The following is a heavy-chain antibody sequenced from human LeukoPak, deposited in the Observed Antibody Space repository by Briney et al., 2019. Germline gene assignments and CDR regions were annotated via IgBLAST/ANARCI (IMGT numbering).Heavy chain of an antibody. CDR2: ISSNGGST. J-gene: IGHJ4*02. D-gene: IGHD3-22*01. Sequence: GGSLRLSCAASGFTLSSYAMHWVRQAPGKGLEYVSAISSNGGSTYYANSVKGRFTISRDNSKNTLYLQMGSLRAEDMAVYYCARERLSYYDSSGYYYVDYWGQGTLVTVSS. CDR3: ARERLSYYDSSGYYYVDY. CDR1: GFTLSSYA. V-gene: IGHV3-64*01.